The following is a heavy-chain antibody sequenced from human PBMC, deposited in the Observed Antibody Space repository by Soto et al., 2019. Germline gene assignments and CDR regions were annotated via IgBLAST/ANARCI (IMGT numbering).Heavy chain of an antibody. CDR2: IYHSGST. D-gene: IGHD3-10*01. Sequence: PSETLSLTCAVSGGSISIGGYSWSWIRQPPGKGLEWIGYIYHSGSTYYNPSLKSRVTISVDRSKNQFSLKLSSVTAADTAVCYCARAGSAHNWFDPWGQGTLVTVSS. CDR1: GGSISIGGYS. J-gene: IGHJ5*02. CDR3: ARAGSAHNWFDP. V-gene: IGHV4-30-2*01.